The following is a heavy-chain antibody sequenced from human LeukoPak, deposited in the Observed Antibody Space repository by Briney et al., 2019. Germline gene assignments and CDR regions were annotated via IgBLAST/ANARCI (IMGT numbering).Heavy chain of an antibody. CDR3: ARGTNEAGYSSSWYKGNWFDP. CDR2: ISAYNGNT. J-gene: IGHJ5*02. V-gene: IGHV1-18*01. D-gene: IGHD6-13*01. CDR1: GYTFTSYG. Sequence: ASVKVSCKAPGYTFTSYGISWVRQAPGQGLEWMGWISAYNGNTNYAQKLQGRVTMTTDTSTSTAYMELRSLRSDDTAVYYCARGTNEAGYSSSWYKGNWFDPWGQGTLVTVSS.